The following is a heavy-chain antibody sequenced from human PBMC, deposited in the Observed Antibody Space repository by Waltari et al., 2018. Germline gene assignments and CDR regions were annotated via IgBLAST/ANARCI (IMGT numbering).Heavy chain of an antibody. CDR1: GFTFSSYA. J-gene: IGHJ4*02. CDR3: AKRDYYDSSGYSPSLYFDY. CDR2: ISGSGGST. Sequence: EVQLLESGGGLVQPGGSLRLSCAASGFTFSSYAMSWVRQAPGKGLEWVSAISGSGGSTYYADSVKGRFTISRDNSKNTLYLQMNSLRAEDTAVYYCAKRDYYDSSGYSPSLYFDYWGQGTLVTVSS. D-gene: IGHD3-22*01. V-gene: IGHV3-23*01.